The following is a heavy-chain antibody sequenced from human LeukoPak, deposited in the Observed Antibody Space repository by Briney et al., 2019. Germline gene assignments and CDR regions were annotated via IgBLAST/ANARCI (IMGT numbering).Heavy chain of an antibody. J-gene: IGHJ4*02. Sequence: GGSLRLSCAASGFTFDDYTMHWVAQAPGKGLEWVSLFSWDGGSTYYADSVKVRFTISRDNSKNSLYLQMNSLRTEDTALYYCAKDRYCTNGVCSDQTFDYWGQGTLVTVSS. CDR2: FSWDGGST. CDR3: AKDRYCTNGVCSDQTFDY. D-gene: IGHD2-8*01. V-gene: IGHV3-43*01. CDR1: GFTFDDYT.